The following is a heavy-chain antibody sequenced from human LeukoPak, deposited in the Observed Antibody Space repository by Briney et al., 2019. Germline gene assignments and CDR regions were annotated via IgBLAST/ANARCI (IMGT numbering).Heavy chain of an antibody. Sequence: GGSLRLSCVASGFTSSEYWMTSVRHAPGKGLEWVANIKQDGTEKHYVDSVKGRFTISRDNTENSMYLQMNSLRVEDTAVYFCAGGAGWTAEDWGQGTQVTVSS. CDR3: AGGAGWTAED. V-gene: IGHV3-7*03. D-gene: IGHD3/OR15-3a*01. CDR1: GFTSSEYW. J-gene: IGHJ4*02. CDR2: IKQDGTEK.